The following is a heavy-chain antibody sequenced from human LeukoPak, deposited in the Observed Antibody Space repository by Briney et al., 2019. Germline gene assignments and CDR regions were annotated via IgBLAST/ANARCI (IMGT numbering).Heavy chain of an antibody. Sequence: GESLRLSCAASGFTVSNNYMTWVRQAPGEGLEWVSLIYSGGTTYYADSVKGRFTISRDNSKNTLYLQMDSLRAEDTDMYYCARDATYSSGWYGGRYFDYWGQGTLVTVSS. CDR1: GFTVSNNY. J-gene: IGHJ4*02. CDR3: ARDATYSSGWYGGRYFDY. V-gene: IGHV3-53*01. CDR2: IYSGGTT. D-gene: IGHD6-19*01.